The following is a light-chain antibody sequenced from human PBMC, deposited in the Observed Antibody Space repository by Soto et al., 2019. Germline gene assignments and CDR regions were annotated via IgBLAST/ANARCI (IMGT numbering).Light chain of an antibody. CDR2: DVS. CDR3: SSYTSSSTLLYV. CDR1: SSDVGGYNY. J-gene: IGLJ1*01. Sequence: QAVVTQPASVSGFPGQSITISCTGTSSDVGGYNYVSWYQQHPGKAPKLMIYDVSNRPSGVSNRFSGSKSGNTASLTISGLQAEDEADYYCSSYTSSSTLLYVFGTGTKLTVL. V-gene: IGLV2-14*01.